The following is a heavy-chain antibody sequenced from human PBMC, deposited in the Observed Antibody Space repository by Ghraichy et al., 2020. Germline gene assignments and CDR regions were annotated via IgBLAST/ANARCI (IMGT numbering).Heavy chain of an antibody. CDR2: ISGSGGST. D-gene: IGHD1-26*01. CDR1: GFTFSSYA. J-gene: IGHJ3*02. V-gene: IGHV3-23*01. Sequence: GGSLRLSCAASGFTFSSYAMSWVRQAPGKGLEWVSAISGSGGSTYYADSVKGRFTISRDNSKNTLYLQMNSLRAEDTAVYYCAKDRPSGSYWGDAFDIWGQGTMVTVSS. CDR3: AKDRPSGSYWGDAFDI.